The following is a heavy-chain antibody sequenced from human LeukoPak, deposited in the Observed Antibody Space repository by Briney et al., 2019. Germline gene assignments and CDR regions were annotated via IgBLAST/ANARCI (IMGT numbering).Heavy chain of an antibody. CDR3: AKDYLYGRDYYYYMDV. D-gene: IGHD3-16*02. CDR2: ITGSGGIT. CDR1: GFTLSSYA. J-gene: IGHJ6*03. V-gene: IGHV3-23*01. Sequence: GGSLRLSCAASGFTLSSYAMSWVRQAPGKGLEWVSTITGSGGITHSADSVKGRFTISRDNSKNTLYLQMNSLRAEDTALYYGAKDYLYGRDYYYYMDVWGKGTTVTVSS.